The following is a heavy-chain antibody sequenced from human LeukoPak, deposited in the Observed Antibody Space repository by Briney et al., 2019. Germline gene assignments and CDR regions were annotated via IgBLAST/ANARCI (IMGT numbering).Heavy chain of an antibody. CDR2: INPNSGGT. D-gene: IGHD3-3*01. V-gene: IGHV1-2*06. CDR1: GYTFTGYY. J-gene: IGHJ4*02. CDR3: ASPRLSGYYLDY. Sequence: ASVKVFCKASGYTFTGYYMHWVRQAPGQGLEWMGRINPNSGGTNYAQKFQGRVTMTRDTSISTAYMELSRLRSDDTAVYYCASPRLSGYYLDYWGQGTLVTVSS.